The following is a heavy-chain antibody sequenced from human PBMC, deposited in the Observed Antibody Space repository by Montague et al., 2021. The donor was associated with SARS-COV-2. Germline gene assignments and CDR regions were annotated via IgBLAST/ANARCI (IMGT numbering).Heavy chain of an antibody. Sequence: SETLSLTCTVSFGSISTCYWSWIRQPPGKGLEWIGYIFYNGSTKYNPSLKRRVSIPLDTSKNQFSLKLSSVTAADTAVYYCARQDAWAYCGDECYRGWFDSWGQGTLVTVSS. CDR3: ARQDAWAYCGDECYRGWFDS. J-gene: IGHJ5*01. CDR1: FGSISTCY. CDR2: IFYNGST. D-gene: IGHD2-21*01. V-gene: IGHV4-59*01.